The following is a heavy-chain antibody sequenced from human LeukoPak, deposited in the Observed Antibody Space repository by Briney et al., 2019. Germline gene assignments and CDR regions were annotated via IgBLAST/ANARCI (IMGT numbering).Heavy chain of an antibody. D-gene: IGHD2-8*01. Sequence: GGSLRLSCSASGFTFSSYAMHWVRQAPGKGLEYVSAISSNGGSTYYADSVKGRFTISRDNSKKTLYLQMSSLRAEDTAVYYCVKGHCSNGVCSGGFDPWGQGTLLTVSS. CDR2: ISSNGGST. J-gene: IGHJ5*02. V-gene: IGHV3-64D*06. CDR1: GFTFSSYA. CDR3: VKGHCSNGVCSGGFDP.